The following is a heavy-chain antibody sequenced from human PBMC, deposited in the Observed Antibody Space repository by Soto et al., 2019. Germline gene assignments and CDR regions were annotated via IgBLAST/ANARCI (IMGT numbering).Heavy chain of an antibody. V-gene: IGHV3-30*03. J-gene: IGHJ5*02. Sequence: QVQLVESGGDVVQPGRSLRLSCAASGFTFTNYGWHWVRQAPGKGLEWVAIISYDGSKKYYADSVKGRFTISRDNSKNTLYLQMSSLRAEDTAVYYCARPLYHIDMTTVTTGWFDPWGQGTLVTVSS. CDR1: GFTFTNYG. D-gene: IGHD4-17*01. CDR3: ARPLYHIDMTTVTTGWFDP. CDR2: ISYDGSKK.